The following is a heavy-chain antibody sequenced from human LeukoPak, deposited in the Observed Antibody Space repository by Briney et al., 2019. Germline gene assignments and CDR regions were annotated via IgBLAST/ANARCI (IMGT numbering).Heavy chain of an antibody. Sequence: SETLSLTCTVSGGSISSSRSYWGWIRQFPGKGLEWIGSSSSSGTTYYNPSLKNRVTMSLDTSKNQFSLKLSSVTAADTAVYYCARGPFAPAAKGPFRHWGQGTLVTVSS. J-gene: IGHJ1*01. CDR1: GGSISSSRSY. CDR3: ARGPFAPAAKGPFRH. CDR2: SSSSGTT. D-gene: IGHD2-2*01. V-gene: IGHV4-39*07.